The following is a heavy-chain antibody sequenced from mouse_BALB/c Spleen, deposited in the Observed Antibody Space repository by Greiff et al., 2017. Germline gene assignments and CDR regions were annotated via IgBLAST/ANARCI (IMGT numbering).Heavy chain of an antibody. V-gene: IGHV5-17*02. D-gene: IGHD3-2*02. Sequence: DVMLVESGGGLVQPGGSRKLSCAASGFTFSSFGMHWVRQAPEKGLEWVAYISSGSSTIYYEDTVKGRFTISRDNPKNTLFLQMTSLRSEDTAMYYCARGGTLGYYYAMDYWGQGTSVTVSS. CDR2: ISSGSSTI. J-gene: IGHJ4*01. CDR3: ARGGTLGYYYAMDY. CDR1: GFTFSSFG.